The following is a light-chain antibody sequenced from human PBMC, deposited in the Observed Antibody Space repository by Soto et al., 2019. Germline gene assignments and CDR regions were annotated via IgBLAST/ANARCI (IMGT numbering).Light chain of an antibody. V-gene: IGKV3-15*01. CDR1: QSVSSN. CDR3: QQYNSWWT. Sequence: EIVMTQSPATLSVSPGERATLSCRASQSVSSNLAWYQQKPGQAPRLLIYGASTRATGIPARFSGSGSGTEFTLTISSLQSEDFAVYYCQQYNSWWTFGQGTKVVIK. J-gene: IGKJ1*01. CDR2: GAS.